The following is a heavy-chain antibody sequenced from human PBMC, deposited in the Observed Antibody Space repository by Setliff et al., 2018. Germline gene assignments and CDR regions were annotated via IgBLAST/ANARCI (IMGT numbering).Heavy chain of an antibody. CDR1: GGTFSGYA. J-gene: IGHJ6*02. D-gene: IGHD1-1*01. Sequence: SVKVSCKASGGTFSGYAFSWVRQAPGEGLEWMGGITPIFETAHYAEKFQDRVTTTADKSTSTVHMEVSSLTSEDTAVYFCARDSVTLGQLERRGGWHYYGMDVWGQGSRVTV. CDR2: ITPIFETA. CDR3: ARDSVTLGQLERRGGWHYYGMDV. V-gene: IGHV1-69*06.